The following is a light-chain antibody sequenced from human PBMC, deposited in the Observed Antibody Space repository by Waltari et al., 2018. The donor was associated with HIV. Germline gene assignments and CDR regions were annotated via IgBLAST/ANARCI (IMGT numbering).Light chain of an antibody. V-gene: IGLV2-11*01. Sequence: QSALTQPRSVSGSPGQPVTTSCTGTSSDVGGYNYVFWYQQHPGKAPNLMLYYVTKRPSGVPDRFSGSKSGNTASLTISGLQAEDEADYYCCSYAGSYTFVFGGGTKVTVL. CDR2: YVT. CDR3: CSYAGSYTFV. CDR1: SSDVGGYNY. J-gene: IGLJ2*01.